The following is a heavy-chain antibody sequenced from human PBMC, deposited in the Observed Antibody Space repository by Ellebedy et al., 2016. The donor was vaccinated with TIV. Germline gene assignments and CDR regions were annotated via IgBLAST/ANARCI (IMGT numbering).Heavy chain of an antibody. Sequence: GGSLRLSXAASGFTFSGYWMHWVRQAPGKGLVWVSQITNDGRSESYADFVKGRFTISRDNSKNTVYLQMNSLRAEDTAVYYCARLWGAAGTAYWGQGTLVTVSS. CDR3: ARLWGAAGTAY. CDR2: ITNDGRSE. J-gene: IGHJ4*02. D-gene: IGHD6-13*01. CDR1: GFTFSGYW. V-gene: IGHV3-74*01.